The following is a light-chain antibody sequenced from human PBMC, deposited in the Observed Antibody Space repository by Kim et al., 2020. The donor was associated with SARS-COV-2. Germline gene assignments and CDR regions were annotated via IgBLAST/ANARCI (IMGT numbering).Light chain of an antibody. CDR3: SSYTFSTTLV. J-gene: IGLJ2*01. CDR1: SSDIGGYSY. CDR2: EVS. Sequence: QSALTQPASVSGSPGQSITISCTGTSSDIGGYSYVSWYQQHPGKAPKLMIYEVSNRPSGVSNRFSGSKSGNTASLTISGLQAEDESDYYCSSYTFSTTLVFGGGTQLTVL. V-gene: IGLV2-14*01.